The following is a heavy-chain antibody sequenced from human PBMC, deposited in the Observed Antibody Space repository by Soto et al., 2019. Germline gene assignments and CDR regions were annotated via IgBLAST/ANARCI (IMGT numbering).Heavy chain of an antibody. V-gene: IGHV3-23*01. D-gene: IGHD1-1*01. CDR1: GFTFSDYA. Sequence: EVQLLESGGGLVQPGGSLRLSCAVSGFTFSDYAMSWVRQAPGKGLEWVSSISDTGAKTYYADSVKGRFTISRDNSKNTLFVQMDSLRAEDTAVYYCASRNWNCVFWGQGTLLTVSS. CDR2: ISDTGAKT. J-gene: IGHJ4*02. CDR3: ASRNWNCVF.